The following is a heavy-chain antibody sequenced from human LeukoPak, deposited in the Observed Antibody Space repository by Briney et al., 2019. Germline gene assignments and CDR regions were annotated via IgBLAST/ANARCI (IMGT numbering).Heavy chain of an antibody. Sequence: GWSLRLSCAASGFTFSSYAMSWVRQAPGKGLEWASAISGSGGSTYYADSVKGRFTISRDNSKNTLYLQMNSLRAEDTAVYYCAKDGYSSGWYSGAGPDYWGQGTLVTVSS. V-gene: IGHV3-23*01. J-gene: IGHJ4*02. D-gene: IGHD6-19*01. CDR3: AKDGYSSGWYSGAGPDY. CDR1: GFTFSSYA. CDR2: ISGSGGST.